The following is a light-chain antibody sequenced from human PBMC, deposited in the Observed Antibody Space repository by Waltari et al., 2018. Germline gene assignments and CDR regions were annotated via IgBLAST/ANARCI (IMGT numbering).Light chain of an antibody. V-gene: IGLV1-44*01. CDR1: NSNLGKNV. CDR3: AAWDDSMNGHVV. Sequence: QSVLTQSPSASGTPGQRVTISCSGSNSNLGKNVVNWYQRVTATAPKVLIYSNTQRPSGVPDRFSGSKSGTSASLAISGLQSEDEADYYCAAWDDSMNGHVVYGGGTKLTVL. J-gene: IGLJ2*01. CDR2: SNT.